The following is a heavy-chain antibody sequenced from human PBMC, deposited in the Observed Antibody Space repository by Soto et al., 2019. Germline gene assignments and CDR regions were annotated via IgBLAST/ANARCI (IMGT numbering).Heavy chain of an antibody. CDR2: IYYSGST. CDR3: ARDGGYYDSSAMGWFDP. V-gene: IGHV4-30-4*01. J-gene: IGHJ5*02. CDR1: GGSISSGDYY. Sequence: QVQLQESGPGLVKPSQTLSLTCTVSGGSISSGDYYWSWIRQPPGKGLEWIGYIYYSGSTYYNPSLKSRVTISVDTSKNQFSLKLSSVTAADTAVYYCARDGGYYDSSAMGWFDPWGQGTLVTVSS. D-gene: IGHD3-22*01.